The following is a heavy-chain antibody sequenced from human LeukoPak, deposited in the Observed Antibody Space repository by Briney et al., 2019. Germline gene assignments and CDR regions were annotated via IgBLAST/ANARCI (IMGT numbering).Heavy chain of an antibody. J-gene: IGHJ4*02. Sequence: PSETLSLTCTVFGSSISSYYWSWIRQPPGKGLEWIGYIYYSGSTNYNPSLKSRVTISVDTSKNQFSLKLSSVTAADTAVYYCARAVAGFDYWGQGTLVTVSS. V-gene: IGHV4-59*01. D-gene: IGHD6-19*01. CDR3: ARAVAGFDY. CDR2: IYYSGST. CDR1: GSSISSYY.